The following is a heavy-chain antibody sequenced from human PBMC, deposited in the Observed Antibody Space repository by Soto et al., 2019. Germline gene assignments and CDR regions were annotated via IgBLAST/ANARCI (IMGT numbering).Heavy chain of an antibody. CDR2: IYYSGST. J-gene: IGHJ4*02. CDR1: GCSISSGDYY. Sequence: SETLSLTCTFSGCSISSGDYYLSWIRQPPGKGLEWIGYIYYSGSTYYNPSLKSRVTISVDTSKNQFSLKLSSVTAADTAVYYCARDGGGNFDYWGQGTLVTVSS. CDR3: ARDGGGNFDY. V-gene: IGHV4-30-4*01. D-gene: IGHD2-15*01.